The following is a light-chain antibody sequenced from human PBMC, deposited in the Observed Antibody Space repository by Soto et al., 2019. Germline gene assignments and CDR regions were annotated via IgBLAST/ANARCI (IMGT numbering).Light chain of an antibody. CDR2: EAT. Sequence: QSALTQPASVSGSPGQSVTISCTGTSSDVGKYNLVSWYQQHPGKAPKLMIYEATKRPSGVSNRFSGSKSGNTASLTISGLQAEDEADYYCSSHAGRGTVVFGGGTKLTVL. CDR1: SSDVGKYNL. V-gene: IGLV2-23*01. J-gene: IGLJ2*01. CDR3: SSHAGRGTVV.